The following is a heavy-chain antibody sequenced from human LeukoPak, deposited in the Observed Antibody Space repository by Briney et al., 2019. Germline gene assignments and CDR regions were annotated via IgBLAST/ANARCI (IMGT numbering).Heavy chain of an antibody. D-gene: IGHD6-13*01. CDR1: GFTSSNFA. Sequence: GGSLRLSCAASGFTSSNFAMTWVRQAPGKGLEWVSSIVGSSSTYYADSLKGRFTISRDNAKNSLYLQMNSLRAEDTAVYYCARIGAGSSRDYWGQGTLVTVSS. J-gene: IGHJ4*02. CDR2: IVGSSST. CDR3: ARIGAGSSRDY. V-gene: IGHV3-21*01.